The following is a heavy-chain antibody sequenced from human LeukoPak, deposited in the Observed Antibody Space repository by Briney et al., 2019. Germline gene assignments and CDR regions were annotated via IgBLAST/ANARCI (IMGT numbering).Heavy chain of an antibody. D-gene: IGHD6-13*01. CDR3: AKDRAIAAAGYYFDF. CDR1: GFTFSTYA. V-gene: IGHV3-23*01. Sequence: GGSLRLSYAASGFTFSTYAMSWVRQAPGRGLEWLSTISGGGDMIFSADSVKGRFSISRDNSKSTLYLQMNSVRVEDPAIYYCAKDRAIAAAGYYFDFWGQGTLVTVSS. J-gene: IGHJ4*02. CDR2: ISGGGDMI.